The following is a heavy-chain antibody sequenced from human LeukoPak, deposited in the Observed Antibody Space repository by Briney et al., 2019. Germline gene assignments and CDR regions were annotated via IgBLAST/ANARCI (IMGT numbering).Heavy chain of an antibody. CDR1: GFTFSSYG. CDR3: AKDLLYSGNYPGAFDY. CDR2: ISGSGGST. D-gene: IGHD1-26*01. V-gene: IGHV3-23*01. J-gene: IGHJ4*02. Sequence: GGSLRLSCAASGFTFSSYGMSWVRQAPGKGLEWVSAISGSGGSTYYADSVKGRFTISRDNSKNTLYLQMNSLRAEDTAVYYCAKDLLYSGNYPGAFDYWGQGTLVTVSS.